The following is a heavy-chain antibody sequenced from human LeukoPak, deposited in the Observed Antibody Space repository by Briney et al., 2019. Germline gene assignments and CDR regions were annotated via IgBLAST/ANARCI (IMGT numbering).Heavy chain of an antibody. CDR1: GFTFDDYG. Sequence: PGGSLRLSCAASGFTFDDYGMSWVRQAPGKGLEWVSGINWNGGSTGYADSVKGRFTISRDNAKNSLYLQMNSLRAEDTALYYCARDLPPDYGAPNDYWGQGTLVTVSS. CDR2: INWNGGST. D-gene: IGHD4-17*01. CDR3: ARDLPPDYGAPNDY. V-gene: IGHV3-20*04. J-gene: IGHJ4*02.